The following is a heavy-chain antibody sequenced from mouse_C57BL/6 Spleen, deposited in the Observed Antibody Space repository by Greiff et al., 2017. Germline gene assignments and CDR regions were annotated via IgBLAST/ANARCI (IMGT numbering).Heavy chain of an antibody. J-gene: IGHJ4*01. CDR1: GYTFTSYW. CDR2: IHPNSGST. Sequence: VQLQQPGAELVKPGASVKLSCKASGYTFTSYWMHWVKQRPGQGLEWIGMIHPNSGSTNYNEKFKSKATLTVDKSSSTAYMQLSSLTSEDSAVYYCARNYYGSSYYARDYWGQGTSVTVSS. V-gene: IGHV1-64*01. CDR3: ARNYYGSSYYARDY. D-gene: IGHD1-1*01.